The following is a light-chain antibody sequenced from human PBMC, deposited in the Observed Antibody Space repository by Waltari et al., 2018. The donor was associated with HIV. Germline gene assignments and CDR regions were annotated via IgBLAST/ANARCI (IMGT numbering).Light chain of an antibody. CDR1: SSDVGGYNY. Sequence: QSALTQPATVSGSPGQSITISCTGTSSDVGGYNYVSWYQQHPGKAPKLMIYAVSNPAPVVSNRFSGSKSGNTASLTISWLQGEDEADYYCSSYTSSRSYVFGTGTRVTV. V-gene: IGLV2-14*03. CDR2: AVS. J-gene: IGLJ1*01. CDR3: SSYTSSRSYV.